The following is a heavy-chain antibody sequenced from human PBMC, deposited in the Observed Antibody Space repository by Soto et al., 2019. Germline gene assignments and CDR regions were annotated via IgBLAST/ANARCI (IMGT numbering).Heavy chain of an antibody. D-gene: IGHD6-19*01. J-gene: IGHJ4*02. CDR3: AKGPHTNVGWPYYFES. V-gene: IGHV3-48*02. CDR1: GLCLANYA. Sequence: GSLRLSSVASGLCLANYAMIWVRQTPGKGLEWISYSSPRGDTIYYADSVEGRFTISRDNARNSLSLHMSSMRDEDSALYYCAKGPHTNVGWPYYFESWGQGVPVTVYS. CDR2: SSPRGDTI.